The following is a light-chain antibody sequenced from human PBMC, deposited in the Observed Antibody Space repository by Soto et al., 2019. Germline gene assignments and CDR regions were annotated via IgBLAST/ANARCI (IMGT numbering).Light chain of an antibody. Sequence: QSVLTQPPSVSGAPGQRVTISCTGSSSNIGAGYDVHWYQQLPGTAPKLLIYGNSNRPSGVPDRFSGSKSVTSASLAITGVQAEDEADYYCQSYDSSLSGWVFGGGTQRTVL. CDR1: SSNIGAGYD. CDR2: GNS. V-gene: IGLV1-40*01. CDR3: QSYDSSLSGWV. J-gene: IGLJ3*02.